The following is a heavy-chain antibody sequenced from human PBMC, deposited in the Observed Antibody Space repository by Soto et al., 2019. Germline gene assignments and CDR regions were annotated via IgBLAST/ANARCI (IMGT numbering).Heavy chain of an antibody. J-gene: IGHJ4*02. CDR2: ISSSSAYI. V-gene: IGHV3-21*01. Sequence: LRLSCSASGFTFSDYSMNWVRQAPGKGLEWVSSISSSSAYIYYADSMKGRFTISRDNAKNSLYLQINSLRAEDTAVYYCAREIVATAYFDYWGQGTLVTVYS. CDR1: GFTFSDYS. CDR3: AREIVATAYFDY. D-gene: IGHD5-12*01.